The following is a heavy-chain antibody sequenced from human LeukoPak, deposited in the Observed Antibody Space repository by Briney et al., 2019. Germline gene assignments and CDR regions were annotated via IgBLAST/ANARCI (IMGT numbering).Heavy chain of an antibody. CDR2: INSDGSST. CDR3: AREERGYSGYGFVDY. V-gene: IGHV3-74*01. J-gene: IGHJ4*02. Sequence: PGGSLRLSCAASGFTFSSYWIHWVRQAPGKGLVWVSRINSDGSSTTYADSVKGRFTISRDNAKNTLYLQMNSLRAEDTAVCYCAREERGYSGYGFVDYWGQGTLVTVSS. CDR1: GFTFSSYW. D-gene: IGHD5-12*01.